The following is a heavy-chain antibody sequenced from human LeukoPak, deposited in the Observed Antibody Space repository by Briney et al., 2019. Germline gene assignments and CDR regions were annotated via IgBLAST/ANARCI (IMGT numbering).Heavy chain of an antibody. D-gene: IGHD1-26*01. CDR1: GGTFSSYA. V-gene: IGHV1-69*13. CDR2: IIPIFGTA. CDR3: ARVLTVGATRPFDY. Sequence: SVKVSCKASGGTFSSYAISWVRQAPGQGLEWMGGIIPIFGTANYAQKFQGRVTITADESTSTAYMELSSLRSEDTAVYYCARVLTVGATRPFDYWGQGTLVTVSS. J-gene: IGHJ4*02.